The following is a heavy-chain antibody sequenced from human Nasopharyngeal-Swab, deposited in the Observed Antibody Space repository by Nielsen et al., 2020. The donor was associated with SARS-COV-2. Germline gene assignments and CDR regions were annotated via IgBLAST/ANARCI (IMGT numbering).Heavy chain of an antibody. CDR2: ITRSGNT. J-gene: IGHJ6*03. CDR1: GASFSGYY. Sequence: GSLRLSCGLNGASFSGYYWGWIRQPPGQGLEWIGDITRSGNTNYNPALKSRVTISMAMSKDEFSLKLTSVTAADTAIYFCARVNNGGGIVPASYSFFMDVWGKGTSVAVSS. V-gene: IGHV4-34*01. CDR3: ARVNNGGGIVPASYSFFMDV. D-gene: IGHD2-2*01.